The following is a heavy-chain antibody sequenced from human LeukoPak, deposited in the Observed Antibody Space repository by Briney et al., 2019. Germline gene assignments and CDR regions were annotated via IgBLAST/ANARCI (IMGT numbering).Heavy chain of an antibody. CDR3: VRDPKSCPDY. J-gene: IGHJ4*02. V-gene: IGHV1-2*02. D-gene: IGHD1-26*01. CDR1: GYTFSAYY. Sequence: ASVKVSYKASGYTFSAYYLHWMRQAPGQGLEWMGWMNPNSGGTNYAQKFQDRVTMTRDTSISTAYMELSRLRSDDTAVYYCVRDPKSCPDYWGPGTLVTVSS. CDR2: MNPNSGGT.